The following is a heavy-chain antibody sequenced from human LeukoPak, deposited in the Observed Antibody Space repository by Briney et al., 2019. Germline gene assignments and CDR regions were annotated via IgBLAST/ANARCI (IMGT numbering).Heavy chain of an antibody. CDR2: IYYSGST. CDR3: ASGTEKYNWNALPDY. J-gene: IGHJ4*02. CDR1: GGSISSYY. D-gene: IGHD1-1*01. Sequence: KPSETLSLTCTVSGGSISSYYWSWIRQPPGKGLEWIGSIYYSGSTYYNPSLKSRVTISVDTSKNQFSLKLSSVTAADTAVYYCASGTEKYNWNALPDYWGQGTLVTVSS. V-gene: IGHV4-59*05.